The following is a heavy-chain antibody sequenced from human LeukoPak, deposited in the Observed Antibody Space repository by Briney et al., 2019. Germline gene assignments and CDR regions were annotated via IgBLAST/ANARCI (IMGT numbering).Heavy chain of an antibody. Sequence: GGSLRLSCEGSGFTFSNYWMGRVRQAPGKGLQWAANIKTDGSEKYYVDSVKGRFTISRDNAKNPLYPQMNSLRAEDTAVYYCATYSSLNRREFQYWGQGTLLTVSS. D-gene: IGHD3-22*01. CDR1: GFTFSNYW. CDR3: ATYSSLNRREFQY. CDR2: IKTDGSEK. J-gene: IGHJ1*01. V-gene: IGHV3-7*01.